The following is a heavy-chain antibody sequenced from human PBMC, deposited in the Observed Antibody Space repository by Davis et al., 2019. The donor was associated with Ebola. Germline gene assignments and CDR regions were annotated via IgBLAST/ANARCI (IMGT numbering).Heavy chain of an antibody. CDR1: GFTFSSYG. J-gene: IGHJ6*02. CDR2: IKSKTDGGTT. V-gene: IGHV3-15*01. Sequence: GESLKISCAASGFTFSSYGMHWGRQAPGKGLEWVGRIKSKTDGGTTDYAAPVKGRFTISRDDSKNTLYLQMNSLKTEDTAVYYCTTRISYYGMDVWGQGTTVTVSS. D-gene: IGHD2-15*01. CDR3: TTRISYYGMDV.